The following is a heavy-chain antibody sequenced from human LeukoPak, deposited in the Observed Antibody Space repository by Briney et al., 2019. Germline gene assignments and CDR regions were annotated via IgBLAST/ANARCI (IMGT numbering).Heavy chain of an antibody. Sequence: ASVKVSCKASGYTFTGYYMHWVRQAPGQGLEWMGWINPNSGGTNYAQKFQGRVTMTRDTSISTAYMELSRLRPDDTAVYYCARDRRRDCSSASCYELDYYYGMDVWGQGTTVTASS. V-gene: IGHV1-2*02. D-gene: IGHD2-2*01. CDR2: INPNSGGT. CDR1: GYTFTGYY. J-gene: IGHJ6*02. CDR3: ARDRRRDCSSASCYELDYYYGMDV.